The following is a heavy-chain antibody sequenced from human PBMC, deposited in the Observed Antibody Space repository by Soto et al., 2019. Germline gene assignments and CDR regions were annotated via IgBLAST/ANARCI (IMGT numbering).Heavy chain of an antibody. CDR3: ARHCAGDCSHAFDM. V-gene: IGHV4-34*01. Sequence: QVQLQQWGAGLLKPSETLSLTCAVYGGSFSGYYWSWIRQPPGKGLEWIGETSHSGSTTNYNPSLKSRGTISIETSKNQFSLKLSSVTAADTAVYYCARHCAGDCSHAFDMWGQGTKVTVSS. J-gene: IGHJ3*02. CDR1: GGSFSGYY. D-gene: IGHD2-21*02. CDR2: TSHSGST.